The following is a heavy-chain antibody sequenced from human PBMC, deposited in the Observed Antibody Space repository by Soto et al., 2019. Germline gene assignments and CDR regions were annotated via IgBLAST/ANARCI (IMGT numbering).Heavy chain of an antibody. J-gene: IGHJ4*02. CDR1: GGSISSYY. Sequence: SETLSLTCTASGGSISSYYWSCIRQPPGKGLEWIGYIYYSGSTNYNPSLKSRVTISVETSKNQFSLKLSSVTAADTAVYYCARVIFGYYDSSEFDYWGQGTLVPVSS. CDR2: IYYSGST. CDR3: ARVIFGYYDSSEFDY. V-gene: IGHV4-59*01. D-gene: IGHD3-22*01.